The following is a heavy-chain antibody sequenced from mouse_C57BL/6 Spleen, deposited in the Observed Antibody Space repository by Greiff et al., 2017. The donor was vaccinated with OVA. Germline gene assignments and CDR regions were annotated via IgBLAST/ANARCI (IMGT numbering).Heavy chain of an antibody. CDR1: GYTFTSYG. V-gene: IGHV1-81*01. CDR3: ARGLSTMSTTGAMDD. Sequence: QVQLQQSGAELARPGASVKLSCKASGYTFTSYGISWVKQRPGQGLEWIGEIYPRSGNTYYNEKFKGKATLTADKSSSTAYMELRSLPSEASAVFFSARGLSTMSTTGAMDDWGQGTTVTVSS. J-gene: IGHJ4*01. CDR2: IYPRSGNT. D-gene: IGHD2-4*01.